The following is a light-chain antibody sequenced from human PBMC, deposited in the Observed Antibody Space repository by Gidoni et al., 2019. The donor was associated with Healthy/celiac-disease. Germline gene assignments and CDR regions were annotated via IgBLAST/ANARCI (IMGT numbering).Light chain of an antibody. CDR3: QQRSNWPPWT. CDR2: DAS. J-gene: IGKJ1*01. Sequence: LFTHSPATLSLYPGERATLSCRASQSVSSYLAWYQQKPGQAPRLLIYDASNRATGIPARFSGSGSGTDFTLTISSLEPEDFAVYYCQQRSNWPPWTFGQGTKVEIK. CDR1: QSVSSY. V-gene: IGKV3-11*01.